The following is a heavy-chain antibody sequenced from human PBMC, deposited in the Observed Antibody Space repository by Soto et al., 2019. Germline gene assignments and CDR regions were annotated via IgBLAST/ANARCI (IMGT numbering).Heavy chain of an antibody. J-gene: IGHJ4*02. D-gene: IGHD2-8*01. CDR3: ARTNGAYSKYFDY. CDR1: GFTFSSYS. V-gene: IGHV3-21*01. Sequence: EVQLVESGGGLVKPGGSLRLSCAAAGFTFSSYSMVWVRQAPEKGLEWVSSIGGSSGHIYYADSLKGRFTISRDNAKNSLYLQMNSLRVDDTAVYYCARTNGAYSKYFDYWGQGTLVTVSS. CDR2: IGGSSGHI.